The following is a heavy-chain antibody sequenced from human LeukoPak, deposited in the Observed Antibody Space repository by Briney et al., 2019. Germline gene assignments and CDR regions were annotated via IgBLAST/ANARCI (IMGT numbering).Heavy chain of an antibody. D-gene: IGHD2-15*01. Sequence: PSETLSLTCAVYGGSFSGYYWSWIRQPPGKGLEWIGEINHNGSTNYNPSLKSRVTISVDMSKNQFSLKLSSVTAADTAVYYCARTPWPDGGNDYWGQGTLVTVSS. CDR1: GGSFSGYY. CDR2: INHNGST. V-gene: IGHV4-34*01. J-gene: IGHJ4*02. CDR3: ARTPWPDGGNDY.